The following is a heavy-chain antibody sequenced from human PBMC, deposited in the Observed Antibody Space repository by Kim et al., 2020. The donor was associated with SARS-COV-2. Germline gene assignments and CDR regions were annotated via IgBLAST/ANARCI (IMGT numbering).Heavy chain of an antibody. Sequence: GGSLRLSCAASGFTFSDYYMSWIRQAPGKGLEWISYISGGADHIYYGDSVKGRFTISRDNAKKSLYLQMNSLRAEDTAVYHCARGWQSAARANWFDTWGQGTLVTVSS. CDR1: GFTFSDYY. CDR2: ISGGADHI. J-gene: IGHJ5*02. CDR3: ARGWQSAARANWFDT. V-gene: IGHV3-11*01. D-gene: IGHD6-6*01.